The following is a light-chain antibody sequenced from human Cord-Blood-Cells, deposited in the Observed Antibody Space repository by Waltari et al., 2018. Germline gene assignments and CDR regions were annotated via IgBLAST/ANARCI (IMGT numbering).Light chain of an antibody. J-gene: IGKJ1*01. CDR1: QSISSW. CDR3: QQYNSYSRA. CDR2: KAS. Sequence: DIQMTQSPSPLSAYVGDRVTITCRASQSISSWLAWYQQKPGKAPKLLIYKASSLESGVPSRFSGSGSGTEFTLTISSLQPDDFATYYCQQYNSYSRAFGQGTKVEIK. V-gene: IGKV1-5*03.